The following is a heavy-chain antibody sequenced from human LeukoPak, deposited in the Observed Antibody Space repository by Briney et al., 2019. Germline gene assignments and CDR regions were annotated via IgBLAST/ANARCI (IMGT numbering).Heavy chain of an antibody. V-gene: IGHV3-74*01. CDR2: INSDGSSI. D-gene: IGHD5-18*01. J-gene: IGHJ4*02. CDR3: VRGGPAGHSYDPFDY. Sequence: GGSLRLSCAASGFTSSGYWMHWVRKPPGKGLVWVSRINSDGSSISYTDSVKGRFTISRDNAKNTVYLQMNSLRVEDTAVYYCVRGGPAGHSYDPFDYWGQGTLVTVSS. CDR1: GFTSSGYW.